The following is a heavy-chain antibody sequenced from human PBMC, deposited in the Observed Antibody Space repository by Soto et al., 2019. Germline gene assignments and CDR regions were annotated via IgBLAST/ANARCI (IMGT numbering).Heavy chain of an antibody. V-gene: IGHV3-53*01. Sequence: HPGGSLRLSCAASGFTVSSNYMSWVRQAPGKGLGWVSVIYSGGSTYYADSVKGRFTISRDNSKNTLYLQMNSLRAEDTAVYYCARVTLRSGWFFDYWGQGTLVTVSS. CDR2: IYSGGST. J-gene: IGHJ4*02. CDR1: GFTVSSNY. CDR3: ARVTLRSGWFFDY. D-gene: IGHD6-19*01.